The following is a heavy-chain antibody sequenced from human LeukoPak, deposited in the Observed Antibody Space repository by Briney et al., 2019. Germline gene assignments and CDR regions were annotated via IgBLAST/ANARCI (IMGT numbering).Heavy chain of an antibody. CDR2: ISWNSGSI. Sequence: SLRLSCAASGFTFDDYAMHWVRQAPGKGLEWVSGISWNSGSIGYADSVKGRFTISRDNAKNSMYLQMNSLRAEDTALYYCARGVLGSSYFDYWGQGTLVTVSS. J-gene: IGHJ4*02. V-gene: IGHV3-9*01. CDR3: ARGVLGSSYFDY. CDR1: GFTFDDYA. D-gene: IGHD3-10*01.